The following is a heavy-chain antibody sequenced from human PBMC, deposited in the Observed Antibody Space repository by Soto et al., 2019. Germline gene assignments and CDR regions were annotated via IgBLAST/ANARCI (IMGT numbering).Heavy chain of an antibody. CDR1: GFTFSTFW. Sequence: GGSLRLSCAASGFTFSTFWMHWVRQAPGKGLVWVSLINTDGSSTTYADSVKGRFTISRDNAKNTLYLQMNSLRAEDTAVYYCEGPGIAAAVHWGQATLVTVSS. V-gene: IGHV3-74*01. CDR3: EGPGIAAAVH. J-gene: IGHJ4*02. D-gene: IGHD6-13*01. CDR2: INTDGSST.